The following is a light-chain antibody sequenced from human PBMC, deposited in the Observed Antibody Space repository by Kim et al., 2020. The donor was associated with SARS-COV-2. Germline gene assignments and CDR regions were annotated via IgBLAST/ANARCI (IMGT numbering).Light chain of an antibody. CDR2: YDS. V-gene: IGLV3-21*04. CDR3: QVWDNGSDQEV. J-gene: IGLJ2*01. CDR1: NIGSKS. Sequence: APGKRARLTCGGNNIGSKSVHWYQQKPGEAPVLVIYYDSDRPSGIPERFSGSNSGTTATLTINRVEAGDEADYYCQVWDNGSDQEVFGGGTQLTVL.